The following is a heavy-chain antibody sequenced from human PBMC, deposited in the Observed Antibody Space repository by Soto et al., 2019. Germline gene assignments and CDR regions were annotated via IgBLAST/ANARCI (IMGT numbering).Heavy chain of an antibody. CDR2: IYYSGTT. D-gene: IGHD3-10*01. CDR1: GGSISSRGYH. J-gene: IGHJ4*02. CDR3: ARVGESIGDY. V-gene: IGHV4-31*03. Sequence: QVQLQESGPGLVKPSQTLSLTCTVSGGSISSRGYHWSWIRQHPEKGLEWIGYIYYSGTTYYNPSLKSRVTISVDTSKSQCFLKLSSVTAADTGVYYCARVGESIGDYWGRGTLVTVSS.